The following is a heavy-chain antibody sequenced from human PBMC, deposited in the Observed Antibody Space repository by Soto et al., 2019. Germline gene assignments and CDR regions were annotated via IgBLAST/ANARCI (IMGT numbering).Heavy chain of an antibody. CDR3: ARHRYRTSLNYGMDV. J-gene: IGHJ6*02. CDR2: IYPGDSQI. D-gene: IGHD5-12*01. Sequence: PGESLKISCKGSGYSFTTYWIGWVRQIPGKGLEWMGIIYPGDSQIRYSPSFQGQVTISADRSISTAYLQWNSLEASDSAIYFCARHRYRTSLNYGMDVWARGTRSPSP. CDR1: GYSFTTYW. V-gene: IGHV5-51*01.